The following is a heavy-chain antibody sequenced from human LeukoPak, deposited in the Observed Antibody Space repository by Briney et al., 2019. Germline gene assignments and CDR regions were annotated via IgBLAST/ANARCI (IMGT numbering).Heavy chain of an antibody. D-gene: IGHD6-19*01. Sequence: KSGGSLRLSCAVSGFTVESNYMSWIRQAPGKGLEWIGYIYYSGSTNYNPSLKSRVTISVDTSKNQFSLKLSSVTAADTAVYYCARRAEEDSGWFDYWGQGTLVTVSS. CDR1: GFTVESNY. J-gene: IGHJ4*02. CDR2: IYYSGST. CDR3: ARRAEEDSGWFDY. V-gene: IGHV4-59*08.